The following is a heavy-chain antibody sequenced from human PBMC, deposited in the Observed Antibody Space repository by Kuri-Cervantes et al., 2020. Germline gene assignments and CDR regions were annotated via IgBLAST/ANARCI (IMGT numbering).Heavy chain of an antibody. CDR3: ARYGSGSYYYYYGMGV. D-gene: IGHD3-10*01. CDR2: ISSDSSTI. Sequence: GESLKISCVASGFTFRSYTMNWVRQAPGKGLEWISYISSDSSTIYYLDSVKGRFTVSRDNAKNSLYLQMDSLRDEDAAVYYCARYGSGSYYYYYGMGVWGQGTTVTVSS. CDR1: GFTFRSYT. V-gene: IGHV3-48*02. J-gene: IGHJ6*02.